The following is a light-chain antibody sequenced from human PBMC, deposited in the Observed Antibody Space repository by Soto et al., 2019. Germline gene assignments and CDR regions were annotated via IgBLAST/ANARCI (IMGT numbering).Light chain of an antibody. V-gene: IGKV1-5*03. CDR3: QQYNSYWP. CDR2: KAS. Sequence: DIQMTQSPSTLSASVGDRVTITCRASQSISSWLAWYQQKPGKAPKLLIYKASSLESGVPSRFSGSGSGTAFTLTISSLQPDDFATYYCQQYNSYWPFGQGTKVEIQ. J-gene: IGKJ1*01. CDR1: QSISSW.